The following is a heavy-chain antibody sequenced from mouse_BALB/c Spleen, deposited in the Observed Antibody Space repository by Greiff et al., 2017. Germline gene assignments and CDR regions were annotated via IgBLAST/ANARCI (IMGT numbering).Heavy chain of an antibody. CDR1: GYTFSSYW. D-gene: IGHD2-4*01. CDR2: ILPGSGST. CDR3: ARTGMITTGYAMDY. Sequence: VQLQQSGAELMKPGASVKISCKATGYTFSSYWIEWVKQRPGHGLEWIGEILPGSGSTNYNEKFKGKATFTADTSSNTAYMQLSSLTSEDSAVYYCARTGMITTGYAMDYWGQGTSVTVSS. V-gene: IGHV1-9*01. J-gene: IGHJ4*01.